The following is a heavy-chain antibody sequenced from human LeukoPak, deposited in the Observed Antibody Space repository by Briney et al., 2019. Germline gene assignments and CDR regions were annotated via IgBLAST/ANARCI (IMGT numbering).Heavy chain of an antibody. CDR2: ISAYNGNT. CDR1: GYTFTSYG. Sequence: ASVKVSCKASGYTFTSYGITWVRQAPGQGLEWMGWISAYNGNTNYAQKLQGRVTMTTDTSTSTVYMELRSLRSDDTAVYYCARGSGGIYQLLTNWFDPWGQGTLVTVSS. D-gene: IGHD2-2*01. CDR3: ARGSGGIYQLLTNWFDP. J-gene: IGHJ5*02. V-gene: IGHV1-18*01.